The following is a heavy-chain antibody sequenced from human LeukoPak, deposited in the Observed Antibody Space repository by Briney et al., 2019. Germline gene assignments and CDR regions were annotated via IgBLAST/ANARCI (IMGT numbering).Heavy chain of an antibody. Sequence: GGSLRLSCAASGFTFRSYAMSWVRQGPGKGLEWVSVISGSGGSTYYRDSVKGRFTISRDNSKNTLYLQMNSLRDEVTAVYYCAKDGTTTITFDYWGQGTLVTVSS. CDR1: GFTFRSYA. D-gene: IGHD1-1*01. CDR2: ISGSGGST. CDR3: AKDGTTTITFDY. J-gene: IGHJ4*02. V-gene: IGHV3-23*01.